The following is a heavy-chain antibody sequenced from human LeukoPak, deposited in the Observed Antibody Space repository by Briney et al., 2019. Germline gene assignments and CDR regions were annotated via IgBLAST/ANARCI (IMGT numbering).Heavy chain of an antibody. CDR3: ARDSAAAGIVDY. Sequence: SETLSLTCTVSGGSISSGDYYRSWIRQPPGKGLEWIGYIYYSGSTYYNPSLKSRVTISVDTSKNQFSLKLSSVTAADTAVYYCARDSAAAGIVDYWGQGTLVTVSS. CDR2: IYYSGST. CDR1: GGSISSGDYY. J-gene: IGHJ4*02. V-gene: IGHV4-30-4*01. D-gene: IGHD6-13*01.